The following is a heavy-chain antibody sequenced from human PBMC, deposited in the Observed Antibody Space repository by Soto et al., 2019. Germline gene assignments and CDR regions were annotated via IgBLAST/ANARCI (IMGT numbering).Heavy chain of an antibody. V-gene: IGHV1-69*01. J-gene: IGHJ3*02. D-gene: IGHD3-22*01. Sequence: QVQLVQSGAEVKKPGSSVKVSCNASGGTFSTYAISWVLQAPGQGLEWMGGIIPIFGTANYAQKFQGRVAITEGESAIPDYMALSSLRSEDTAVYYCARVGEVYDSSGLDIWGQGTMVTVSS. CDR3: ARVGEVYDSSGLDI. CDR2: IIPIFGTA. CDR1: GGTFSTYA.